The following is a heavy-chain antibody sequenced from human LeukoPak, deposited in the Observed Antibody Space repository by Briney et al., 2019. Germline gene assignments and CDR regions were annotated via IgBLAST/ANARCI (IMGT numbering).Heavy chain of an antibody. D-gene: IGHD3-10*01. CDR2: ISSSSSYI. Sequence: GRSLRLSCAASGFTFSSYSMNWVRQAPGKGLEWVSSISSSSSYIYYADSVKGRFTISRDNAKNSLYLQMNSLRAEDTAVYYCARDGPHGRYGSYGMDVWGQGTTVTVSS. V-gene: IGHV3-21*01. CDR1: GFTFSSYS. CDR3: ARDGPHGRYGSYGMDV. J-gene: IGHJ6*02.